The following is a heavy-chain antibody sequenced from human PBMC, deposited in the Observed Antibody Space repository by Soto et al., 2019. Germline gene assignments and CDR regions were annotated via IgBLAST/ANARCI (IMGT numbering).Heavy chain of an antibody. Sequence: WSLRLSCTASVFTCGDYAMSWFRQAPGKGLEWVGFIRSKAYGGTTEYAASVKGRFTISRDDSKSIAYLQMNSLKTEDTAVYYCTREIYYSALDYWGQGTLVTVSS. CDR1: VFTCGDYA. J-gene: IGHJ4*02. CDR2: IRSKAYGGTT. V-gene: IGHV3-49*03. D-gene: IGHD3-22*01. CDR3: TREIYYSALDY.